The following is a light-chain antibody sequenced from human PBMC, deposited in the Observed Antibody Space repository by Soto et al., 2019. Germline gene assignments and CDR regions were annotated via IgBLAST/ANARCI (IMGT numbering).Light chain of an antibody. CDR3: HQYGSTPYT. Sequence: EIVLTQSPGTLSLSPGERATLSCRASQSVSSSYLAWYQQKPGQAPRLLIYGASSRATGIPDMFSGSGSGTDFTITINRLELEDFAVYYCHQYGSTPYTFGQGTKLEI. J-gene: IGKJ2*01. CDR2: GAS. V-gene: IGKV3-20*01. CDR1: QSVSSSY.